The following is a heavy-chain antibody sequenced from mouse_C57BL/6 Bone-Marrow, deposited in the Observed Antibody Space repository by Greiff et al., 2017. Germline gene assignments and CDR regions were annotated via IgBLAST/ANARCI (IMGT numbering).Heavy chain of an antibody. Sequence: VQLQQSGAELVRPGASVKLSCTASGFNIKDDYMHWVKQRPEQGLEWIGWIDPENGDTEYASKFQGTATITADTSSNTAYLQLSSLTSEDTAVYYCTTLLITTLDYWGQGTSVTVSA. CDR2: IDPENGDT. D-gene: IGHD1-1*01. J-gene: IGHJ4*01. V-gene: IGHV14-4*01. CDR1: GFNIKDDY. CDR3: TTLLITTLDY.